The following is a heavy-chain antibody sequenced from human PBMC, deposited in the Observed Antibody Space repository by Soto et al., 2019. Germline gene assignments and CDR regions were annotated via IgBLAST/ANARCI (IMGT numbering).Heavy chain of an antibody. CDR1: GFTFTSSA. CDR3: AAGAAAAVATPPDY. Sequence: QMQLVQSGPEVKKPGTSVKVSCKASGFTFTSSAVQWVRQARGQRLEWIGWIVVGSGNTNYAQKFQERVTITRDMSKSTAYMELSSLRSEDTAVYYCAAGAAAAVATPPDYWGQGTLVTVSS. V-gene: IGHV1-58*01. J-gene: IGHJ4*02. CDR2: IVVGSGNT. D-gene: IGHD6-19*01.